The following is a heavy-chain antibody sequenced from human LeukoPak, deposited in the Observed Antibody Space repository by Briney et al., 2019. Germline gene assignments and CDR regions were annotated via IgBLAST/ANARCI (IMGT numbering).Heavy chain of an antibody. J-gene: IGHJ6*02. V-gene: IGHV4-4*07. CDR3: ARDIDLIVGATRDYGMDV. CDR2: IYTSGST. Sequence: SETLSLTCTVSGGSISSYYWSWIRQPAGKGLEWIGRIYTSGSTNYNPSLKSRVTMSVDTSKNQFSLKLSSVTAADTAVYYCARDIDLIVGATRDYGMDVWGQGTTVTVSS. D-gene: IGHD1-26*01. CDR1: GGSISSYY.